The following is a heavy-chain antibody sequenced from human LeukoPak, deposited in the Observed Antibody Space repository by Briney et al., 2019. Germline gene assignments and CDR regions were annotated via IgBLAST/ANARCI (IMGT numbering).Heavy chain of an antibody. V-gene: IGHV4-59*01. CDR3: ARVSPSSGSYLSWFDP. J-gene: IGHJ5*02. CDR1: GDSISSYY. D-gene: IGHD3-10*01. Sequence: SETLSLTCTVSGDSISSYYWSWIRQPPGKGLEWIRYIHYSGSTKYNPSLKSRVTISLDTSKNQFSLKLTSVTAADAAVYYCARVSPSSGSYLSWFDPWGQGILVTVSS. CDR2: IHYSGST.